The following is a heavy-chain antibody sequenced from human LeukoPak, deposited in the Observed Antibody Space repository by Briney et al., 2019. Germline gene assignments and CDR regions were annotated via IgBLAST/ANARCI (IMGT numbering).Heavy chain of an antibody. CDR3: AKSALGDYVDPQDY. J-gene: IGHJ4*02. D-gene: IGHD4-17*01. CDR2: ISGSGGSK. Sequence: PGGSLRLSCAASGYTFSSYAMTWVRQAPGKGLEWVSSISGSGGSKHYVDSVKGRLTISRDSSKNTLSLQMNSLRAEDTAVYYCAKSALGDYVDPQDYWGQGTLVTVSS. V-gene: IGHV3-23*01. CDR1: GYTFSSYA.